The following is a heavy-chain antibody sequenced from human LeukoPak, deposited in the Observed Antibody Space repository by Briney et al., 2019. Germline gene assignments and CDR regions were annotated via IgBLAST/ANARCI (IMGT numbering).Heavy chain of an antibody. Sequence: APVKVSCKASGYTFTSYDINWVRQATGQGLEWMGWMNPNSGNTGYAQKFQGRVTMTRNTSISTAYMELSSLRSEDTAVYYCARAGKMTTVTPNYWGQGTLVTVSS. CDR2: MNPNSGNT. CDR3: ARAGKMTTVTPNY. D-gene: IGHD4-17*01. V-gene: IGHV1-8*01. J-gene: IGHJ4*02. CDR1: GYTFTSYD.